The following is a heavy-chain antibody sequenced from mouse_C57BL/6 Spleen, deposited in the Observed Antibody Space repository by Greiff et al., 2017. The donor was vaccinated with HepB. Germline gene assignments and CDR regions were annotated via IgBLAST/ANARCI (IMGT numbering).Heavy chain of an antibody. V-gene: IGHV1-62-2*01. Sequence: VQLQQSGAELVKPGASVKLSCKASGYTFTEYTIHWVKQRSGQGLEWIGWFYPGSGSIKYNEKFKDKATLTADKSSSTVYMELSSMTSEDSAVYFCARHERRGYEGRAWFAYWGQGTLVTVSA. CDR1: GYTFTEYT. CDR3: ARHERRGYEGRAWFAY. CDR2: FYPGSGSI. J-gene: IGHJ3*01. D-gene: IGHD2-3*01.